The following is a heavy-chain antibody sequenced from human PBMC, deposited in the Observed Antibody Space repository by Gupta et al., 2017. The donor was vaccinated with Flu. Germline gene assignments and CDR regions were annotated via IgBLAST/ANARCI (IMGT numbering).Heavy chain of an antibody. CDR3: ARRGMREGDPVGFYGMDV. CDR1: GGTFSSYA. V-gene: IGHV1-69*01. D-gene: IGHD2-21*02. J-gene: IGHJ6*02. CDR2: IIPIFGTA. Sequence: QVQLVQSGAEVKKPGSSVKVSCKASGGTFSSYAISWVRQAPGQGLEWMGGIIPIFGTANYAQKFQGRVTITADESTSTAYMELSSLRSEDTAVYYCARRGMREGDPVGFYGMDVWGQGTTVTVSS.